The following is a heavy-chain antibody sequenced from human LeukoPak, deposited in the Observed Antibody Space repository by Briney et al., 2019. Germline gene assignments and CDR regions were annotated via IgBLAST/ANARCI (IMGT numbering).Heavy chain of an antibody. CDR3: AKDLGLGIAVASPDY. J-gene: IGHJ4*02. D-gene: IGHD6-19*01. CDR2: ISGSGGST. Sequence: GGSLRLSCAASGFTFSSYAMSWVRQAPGKALEWVSAISGSGGSTYYADSVKGRFTISRDNSKNTLYLQMNSLRAEDTAVYYCAKDLGLGIAVASPDYWGQGTLVTVSS. V-gene: IGHV3-23*01. CDR1: GFTFSSYA.